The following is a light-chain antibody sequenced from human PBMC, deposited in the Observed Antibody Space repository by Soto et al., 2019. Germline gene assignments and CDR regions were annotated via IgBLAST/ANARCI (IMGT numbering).Light chain of an antibody. CDR2: GAS. V-gene: IGKV3-15*01. CDR1: QSINSE. Sequence: EIVMTQSPATLYLSPGERAALSCRARQSINSELAWYQQKPGQPPRLLIYGASTRATGVQARFSGSESGSEFTLTISGLQSEDFAVYYCQQGHNWPLTFGQGTRLEI. CDR3: QQGHNWPLT. J-gene: IGKJ2*01.